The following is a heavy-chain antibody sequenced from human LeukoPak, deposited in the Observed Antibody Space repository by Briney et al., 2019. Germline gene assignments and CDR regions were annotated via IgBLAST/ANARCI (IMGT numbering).Heavy chain of an antibody. D-gene: IGHD6-19*01. Sequence: PSETLSLTCTVSGGSISCYYWNWIRQPAGKGLEWIGRVYISGTTNYSPSLKSRITMSMDTSKNQFSLRLISVTAADTAVYYCARSTGWSSDLFDYWGQGTLVTVSS. CDR3: ARSTGWSSDLFDY. CDR1: GGSISCYY. J-gene: IGHJ4*02. V-gene: IGHV4-4*07. CDR2: VYISGTT.